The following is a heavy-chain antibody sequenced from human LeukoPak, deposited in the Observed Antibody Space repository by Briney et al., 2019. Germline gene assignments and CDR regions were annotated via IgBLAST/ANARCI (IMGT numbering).Heavy chain of an antibody. CDR3: ARGRVGARNY. Sequence: GGSLRLSCAASGFTFSSYSMNWVRQAPGKGLEWVSYISSSSRTIYYADSVKGRFTISRDNAKNSLYLQMNSLRAEDTAVYYCARGRVGARNYWGQGTLVTVSS. CDR1: GFTFSSYS. J-gene: IGHJ4*02. CDR2: ISSSSRTI. D-gene: IGHD1-26*01. V-gene: IGHV3-48*01.